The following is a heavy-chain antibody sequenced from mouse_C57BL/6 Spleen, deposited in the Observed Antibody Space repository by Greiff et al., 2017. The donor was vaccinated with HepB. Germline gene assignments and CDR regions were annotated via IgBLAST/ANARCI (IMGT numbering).Heavy chain of an antibody. CDR2: ISYDGSN. Sequence: EVHLVESGPGLVKPSQSLSLTCSVTGYSITSGYYWNWIRQFPGNKLEWMGYISYDGSNNYNPSLKNRISITRDTSKNQFFLKLNSVTTEDTATYYCASDSSGYFDYWGQGTTLTVSS. V-gene: IGHV3-6*01. CDR1: GYSITSGYY. CDR3: ASDSSGYFDY. J-gene: IGHJ2*01. D-gene: IGHD3-2*02.